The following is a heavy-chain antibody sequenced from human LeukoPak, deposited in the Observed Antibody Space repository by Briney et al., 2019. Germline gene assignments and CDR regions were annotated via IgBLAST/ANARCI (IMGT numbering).Heavy chain of an antibody. V-gene: IGHV4-4*02. D-gene: IGHD1-26*01. CDR1: CGSFTSTNW. Sequence: PSETLSLTCGVSCGSFTSTNWWSWVRQPPGQGLEWIGEISLTGRTNYNPSLIGRVIMSLDESRNQLSLTLTSVTAVDTAMYYCTRESGPWCPFCYWGQGTLVVVPS. J-gene: IGHJ4*02. CDR2: ISLTGRT. CDR3: TRESGPWCPFCY.